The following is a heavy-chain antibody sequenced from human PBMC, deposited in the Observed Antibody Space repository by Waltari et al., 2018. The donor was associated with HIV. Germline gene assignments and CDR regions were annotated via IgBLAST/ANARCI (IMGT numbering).Heavy chain of an antibody. J-gene: IGHJ4*02. V-gene: IGHV3-74*01. Sequence: VQLVESGGGSIKTGGALRLSCTASGFSFSIHWRDWARPRPGKGVVWVARLNSDGSSRNYADAVKGRFVISRDNARNTVYLQLNSLRVEDTAMYFCARASHYIEFSTFDGDYYFDVWGRGTRVAVSS. CDR3: ARASHYIEFSTFDGDYYFDV. CDR2: LNSDGSSR. CDR1: GFSFSIHW. D-gene: IGHD2-15*01.